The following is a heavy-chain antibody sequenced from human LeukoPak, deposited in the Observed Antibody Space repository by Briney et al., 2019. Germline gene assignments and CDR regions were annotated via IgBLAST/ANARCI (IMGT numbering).Heavy chain of an antibody. CDR2: VFSRGDT. CDR3: ARHPARSSWFDP. V-gene: IGHV4-39*01. J-gene: IGHJ5*02. CDR1: GVSVNTRVYY. Sequence: SETLSLTCTVSGVSVNTRVYYWDWIRHSPVKGLEWIGDVFSRGDTYFNPSFRSRATMSIDTSVNQFSLTLTSVTAADTAIYYCARHPARSSWFDPWGQGILVTVSS.